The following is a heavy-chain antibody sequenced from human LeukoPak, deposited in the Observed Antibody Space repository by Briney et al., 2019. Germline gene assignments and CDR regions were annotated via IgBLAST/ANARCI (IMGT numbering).Heavy chain of an antibody. D-gene: IGHD2-2*01. Sequence: SVKVSCKASGGTFSSYAISWVRQAPGQGLEWMGGIIPIFGTANYAQKFQGRVTITADESTSTAYMELSSLRSEDTAVYYCARVPPSGYCSSTSCFWFDPWGQGTLVTVSS. CDR3: ARVPPSGYCSSTSCFWFDP. J-gene: IGHJ5*02. V-gene: IGHV1-69*13. CDR1: GGTFSSYA. CDR2: IIPIFGTA.